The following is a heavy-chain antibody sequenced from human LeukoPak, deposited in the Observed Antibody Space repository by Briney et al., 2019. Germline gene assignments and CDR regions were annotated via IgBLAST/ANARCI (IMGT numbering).Heavy chain of an antibody. V-gene: IGHV1-69*13. CDR3: ATRAYCGGDCFYYFDY. J-gene: IGHJ4*02. CDR1: GGTFSSYA. Sequence: GASVKVSCRASGGTFSSYAISWVRQAPGQGLEWMGGIIPILGTANYAQKFQGRVTITADESTSTAYMELSSLRSEDTAVYYCATRAYCGGDCFYYFDYWGQGTLVTVSS. D-gene: IGHD2-21*02. CDR2: IIPILGTA.